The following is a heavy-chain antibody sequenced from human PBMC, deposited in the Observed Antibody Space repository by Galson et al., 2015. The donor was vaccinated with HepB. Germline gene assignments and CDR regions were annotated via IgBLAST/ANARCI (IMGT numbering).Heavy chain of an antibody. Sequence: SLRLSCAASGFTFSSYGMHWVRQAPGKGLEWVAVISYDGSNKYYADSVKGRFTISRDNSKNTLYLQMNSLRAEDTAVYYCAKIRVSSGYYYYYYGMDVWGQGTTVTVSS. CDR1: GFTFSSYG. CDR2: ISYDGSNK. CDR3: AKIRVSSGYYYYYYGMDV. V-gene: IGHV3-30*18. D-gene: IGHD3-22*01. J-gene: IGHJ6*02.